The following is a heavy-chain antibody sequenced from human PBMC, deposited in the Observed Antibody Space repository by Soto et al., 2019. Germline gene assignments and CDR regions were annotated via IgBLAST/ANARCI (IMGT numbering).Heavy chain of an antibody. D-gene: IGHD2-15*01. CDR1: GYTFTSYD. V-gene: IGHV1-8*01. CDR3: ARGVVVDYYYYYYFMDV. Sequence: ASVKVSCKASGYTFTSYDINWVRQATGQGLEWMGWMNPNRGNTGYAQQFQGRVTLTSNTSISTVYMELSSLRSEDTAVCYCARGVVVDYYYYYYFMDVWAKGTTVTVSS. J-gene: IGHJ6*03. CDR2: MNPNRGNT.